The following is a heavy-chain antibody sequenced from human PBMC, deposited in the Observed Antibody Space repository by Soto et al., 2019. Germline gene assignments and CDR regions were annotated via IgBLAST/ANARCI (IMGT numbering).Heavy chain of an antibody. V-gene: IGHV4-59*01. J-gene: IGHJ6*02. CDR1: GGSISSYY. Sequence: QVQLQESGPGLVKPSETLSLTCTVSGGSISSYYWSWIRQPPGKGLEWIGYSYYSGSTNYNPSLKSRVTISVDTSKNQFSLKLSSVTAADTAVYYCARDRGRYYYGSGSYLGSSPLRNYGMDVWGQGTTVTVSS. CDR3: ARDRGRYYYGSGSYLGSSPLRNYGMDV. D-gene: IGHD3-10*01. CDR2: SYYSGST.